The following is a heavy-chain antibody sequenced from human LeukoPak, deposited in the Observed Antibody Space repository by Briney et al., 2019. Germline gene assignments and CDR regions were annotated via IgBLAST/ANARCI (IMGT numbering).Heavy chain of an antibody. D-gene: IGHD2-21*01. CDR2: FYPGDSDT. J-gene: IGHJ3*02. Sequence: GESLKISCKGSGYSFTSYWIGWVRQMPGKGLEWMGIFYPGDSDTRYSPSFQGQVTISADKSISTAYLQWSSLKASDTAMYYCASRISVVVIASDAFDIWGQGTMVTVSS. V-gene: IGHV5-51*01. CDR1: GYSFTSYW. CDR3: ASRISVVVIASDAFDI.